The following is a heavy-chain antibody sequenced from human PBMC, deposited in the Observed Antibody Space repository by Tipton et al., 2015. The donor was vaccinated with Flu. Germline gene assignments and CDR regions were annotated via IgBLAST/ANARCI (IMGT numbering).Heavy chain of an antibody. D-gene: IGHD6-19*01. V-gene: IGHV1-46*01. J-gene: IGHJ4*02. CDR3: ARARYSSGWDGFYYFDY. Sequence: QLVQSGAEVKKPGASVKVSCKASGYTFTSYYMHWVRQAPGQGLEWMGIINPSGGSTSYAQKFQGRVTMTRDTSTSTVYMELSSLRSEDTAVYYCARARYSSGWDGFYYFDYWGQGTLVTVSS. CDR1: GYTFTSYY. CDR2: INPSGGST.